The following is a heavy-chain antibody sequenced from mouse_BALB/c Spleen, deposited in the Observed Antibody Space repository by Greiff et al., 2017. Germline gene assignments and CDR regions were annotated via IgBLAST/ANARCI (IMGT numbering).Heavy chain of an antibody. CDR1: GYTFTSYN. V-gene: IGHV1-12*01. Sequence: LQQPGAELVKPGASVKMSCKASGYTFTSYNMHWVKQTPGQGLEWIGAIYPGNGDTSYNQKFKGKATLTADKSSSTAYMQLSSLTSEDSAVYYCARREVDYWGQGTTLTVSS. J-gene: IGHJ2*01. CDR2: IYPGNGDT. CDR3: ARREVDY.